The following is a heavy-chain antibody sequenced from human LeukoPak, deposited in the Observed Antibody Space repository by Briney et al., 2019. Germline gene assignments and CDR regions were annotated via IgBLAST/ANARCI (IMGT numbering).Heavy chain of an antibody. J-gene: IGHJ4*02. CDR3: ARGHRFGELLSYYFDY. D-gene: IGHD3-10*01. CDR2: INHSGST. Sequence: SETLSLTCAVYGGSFSGYYWSWIRQPPGKGLEWIGEINHSGSTNYNPSLKSRVTISVDTSKNQFSLKLSSVTAADTAVYYCARGHRFGELLSYYFDYWGQGTLVTVSS. CDR1: GGSFSGYY. V-gene: IGHV4-34*01.